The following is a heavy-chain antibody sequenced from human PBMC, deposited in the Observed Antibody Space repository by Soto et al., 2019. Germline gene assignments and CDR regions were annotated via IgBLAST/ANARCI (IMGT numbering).Heavy chain of an antibody. CDR3: ASRYSYGRHDYYYYGMDV. V-gene: IGHV5-10-1*01. J-gene: IGHJ6*02. D-gene: IGHD5-18*01. CDR1: GYSFTSYW. CDR2: IDPSDSYT. Sequence: LGESLKISCKGSGYSFTSYWISWVRQMPGKGLEWMGRIDPSDSYTNYSPSFQGHVTISADKSISTAYLQWSSLKASDTAMYYCASRYSYGRHDYYYYGMDVWGQGTTVTVSS.